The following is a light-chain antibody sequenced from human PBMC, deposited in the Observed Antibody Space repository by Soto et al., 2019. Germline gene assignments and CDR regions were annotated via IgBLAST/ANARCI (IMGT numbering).Light chain of an antibody. Sequence: VHMTDSPSSVSASVLYRVTITFLASQGISSWLAWYQQKPGKAPKLLIYAASSLQSGVPSRFSGSGSGTEFTLTISSLQPEDFATYYWQQANSFPRAFGQGTKLEIK. CDR2: AAS. V-gene: IGKV1-12*01. CDR1: QGISSW. J-gene: IGKJ1*01. CDR3: QQANSFPRA.